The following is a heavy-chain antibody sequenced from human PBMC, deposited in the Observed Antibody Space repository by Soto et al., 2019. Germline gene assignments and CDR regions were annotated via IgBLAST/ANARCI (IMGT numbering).Heavy chain of an antibody. J-gene: IGHJ3*02. CDR1: CCSIISSIYY. CDR3: ARREYYDFWSGYQGIGAFDI. D-gene: IGHD3-3*01. V-gene: IGHV4-39*01. CDR2: ISYSGSA. Sequence: LETLYRTCPVSCCSIISSIYYWGWVRQPPGKDLAWMGSISYSGSAYYNPSLKGRVTISVDTSKNQFSMKMSSVTAADTAVYYCARREYYDFWSGYQGIGAFDIWGQGTMVT.